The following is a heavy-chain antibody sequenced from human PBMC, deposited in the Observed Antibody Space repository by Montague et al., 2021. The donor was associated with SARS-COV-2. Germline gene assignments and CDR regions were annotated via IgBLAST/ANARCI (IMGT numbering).Heavy chain of an antibody. J-gene: IGHJ6*02. CDR3: ARVGRQQLVRLSGMDV. Sequence: SETLSLTCTVSDGSISSSSYYWGWIRQPPGKGLEWIGSIYYSGSTYYSPSLKSRVTISVDTSKNQFSLKLSSVTAADTAVYYCARVGRQQLVRLSGMDVWGQGTTVTVSS. V-gene: IGHV4-39*07. D-gene: IGHD6-13*01. CDR2: IYYSGST. CDR1: DGSISSSSYY.